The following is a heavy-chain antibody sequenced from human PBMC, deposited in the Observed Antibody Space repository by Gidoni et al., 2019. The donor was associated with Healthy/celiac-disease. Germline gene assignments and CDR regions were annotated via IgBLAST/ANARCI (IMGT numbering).Heavy chain of an antibody. CDR2: INHSGST. J-gene: IGHJ4*02. Sequence: QVQLQQWGAGLLQPSETLSLTCAVYGWSFSGYYWSWIRPPPGKGLEWIGEINHSGSTNYHPSLKSRVTISVDTSKNQFSLKLSSVTAADTAVYYCAKANRRWLQLYYFDYWGQGTLVTVSS. D-gene: IGHD1-1*01. CDR1: GWSFSGYY. V-gene: IGHV4-34*01. CDR3: AKANRRWLQLYYFDY.